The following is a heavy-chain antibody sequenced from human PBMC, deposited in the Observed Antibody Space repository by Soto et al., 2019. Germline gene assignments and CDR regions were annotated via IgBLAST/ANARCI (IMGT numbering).Heavy chain of an antibody. CDR3: ARDYDSSGNYYAGGGFDI. Sequence: ASVKVSFKASGYTFTSYGISWVRQAPGQGLEWMGWISAYNGNTNYAQKLQGRVTMTTDTSTSTAHMELRSLRSDDTAVYFCARDYDSSGNYYAGGGFDIWGQGTLVTVSS. CDR1: GYTFTSYG. J-gene: IGHJ3*02. D-gene: IGHD3-22*01. V-gene: IGHV1-18*04. CDR2: ISAYNGNT.